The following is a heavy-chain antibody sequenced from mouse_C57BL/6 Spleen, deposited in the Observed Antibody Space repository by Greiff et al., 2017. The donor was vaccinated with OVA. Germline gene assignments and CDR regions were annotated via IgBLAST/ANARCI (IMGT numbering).Heavy chain of an antibody. CDR1: GYTFTDYN. CDR3: ARGALDDGAWFAY. Sequence: EVQLQQSGPELVKPGASVKMSCKASGYTFTDYNMHWVKQSHGKSLEWIGNINPNNGGTSYNQQFQGKATLTVNKSSSTAYMELRSLTSEDSAVYDYARGALDDGAWFAYWGQGTLVTVSA. V-gene: IGHV1-22*01. D-gene: IGHD1-2*01. CDR2: INPNNGGT. J-gene: IGHJ3*01.